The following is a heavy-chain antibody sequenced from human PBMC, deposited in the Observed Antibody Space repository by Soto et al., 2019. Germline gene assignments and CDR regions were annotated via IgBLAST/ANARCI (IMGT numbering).Heavy chain of an antibody. Sequence: EVQLVESGGGLVQPGGSLRLSCAASGFTFSSYWMHWVRQAPGKGLVWVSRINSDGSSTSYADSVKGRFTISRDNAKNALDLQMNSLRAEDTAVYYCARGGVGRYCSSTSCYTWVFDYWGQGTLVTVSS. CDR1: GFTFSSYW. J-gene: IGHJ4*02. CDR3: ARGGVGRYCSSTSCYTWVFDY. CDR2: INSDGSST. V-gene: IGHV3-74*01. D-gene: IGHD2-2*02.